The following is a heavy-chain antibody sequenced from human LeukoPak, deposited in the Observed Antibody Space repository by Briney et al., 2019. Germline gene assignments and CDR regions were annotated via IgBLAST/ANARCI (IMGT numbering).Heavy chain of an antibody. D-gene: IGHD2-21*01. J-gene: IGHJ5*02. CDR1: GYTFTDYY. Sequence: ASVKISCKVSGYTFTDYYMHWVQQAPGKGLEWMGLVDPEDGETIYAEKFQGRVTITADTSTDTAYMELSSLRSEDTAVYYCATSPCCGGDCYLDWFDPWGQGTLVTVSS. CDR3: ATSPCCGGDCYLDWFDP. V-gene: IGHV1-69-2*01. CDR2: VDPEDGET.